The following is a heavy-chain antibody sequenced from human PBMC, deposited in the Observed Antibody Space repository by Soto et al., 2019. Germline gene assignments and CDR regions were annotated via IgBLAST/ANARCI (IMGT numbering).Heavy chain of an antibody. Sequence: GGSLRLSCAASGFTFSSYGMHWVRQAPGKGLEWVAVISYDGSNKYYADSVKGRFTISRDNSKNTLYLQMNSLRAEDTAVYYCAKEQEAVAGTLETDYWGQGTLVTVSS. D-gene: IGHD6-19*01. CDR2: ISYDGSNK. J-gene: IGHJ4*02. V-gene: IGHV3-30*18. CDR1: GFTFSSYG. CDR3: AKEQEAVAGTLETDY.